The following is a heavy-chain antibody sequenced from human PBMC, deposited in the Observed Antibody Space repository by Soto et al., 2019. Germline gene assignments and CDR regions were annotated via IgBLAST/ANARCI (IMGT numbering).Heavy chain of an antibody. Sequence: SETLSLTXXVSGDSINNNDYYWNWIRQTPGKGLEWIGYVYYSGSTYYIPSLKSRLSMSVDTSKNQFSLKLSSVTAADTAIYYCARMSYYYDKWYFDLWGRGTLVTVSS. CDR2: VYYSGST. D-gene: IGHD3-22*01. CDR1: GDSINNNDYY. CDR3: ARMSYYYDKWYFDL. J-gene: IGHJ2*01. V-gene: IGHV4-30-4*01.